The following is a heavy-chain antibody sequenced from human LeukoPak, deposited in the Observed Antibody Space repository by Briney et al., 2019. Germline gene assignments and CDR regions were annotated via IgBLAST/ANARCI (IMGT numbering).Heavy chain of an antibody. CDR2: IKRDASQE. D-gene: IGHD3-3*01. Sequence: GGSLRLSCAASVFTFSSYGMSWVRHAPWNGREWLAHIKRDASQEDHVDSVKGRFTISRDNAKNSLYLQMNSLRAEDTAVYYCARGVVYPTWSGPHWSDYWGQGTLVTVSS. V-gene: IGHV3-7*01. CDR1: VFTFSSYG. J-gene: IGHJ4*02. CDR3: ARGVVYPTWSGPHWSDY.